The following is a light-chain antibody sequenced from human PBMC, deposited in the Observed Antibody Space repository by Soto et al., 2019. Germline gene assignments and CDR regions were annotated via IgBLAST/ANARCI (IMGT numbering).Light chain of an antibody. CDR1: SSNIGSNT. V-gene: IGLV1-44*01. J-gene: IGLJ1*01. CDR3: AAWDDSLNGV. Sequence: QSALPQPPSWYGIPAQRVTISCSGSSSNIGSNTVNWYQQLPGTAPKLLIYSNNQRPSGVPDRFSGSKSGTSASLAISGLQSEDEADYYCAAWDDSLNGVFGTGTKVTVL. CDR2: SNN.